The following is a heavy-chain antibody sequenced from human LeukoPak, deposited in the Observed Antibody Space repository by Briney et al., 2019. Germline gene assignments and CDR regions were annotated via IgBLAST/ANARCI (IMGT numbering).Heavy chain of an antibody. CDR2: ISGSGGST. D-gene: IGHD3-3*01. Sequence: GGSLRLSCAASGFTFSNYAMSWVRQAPGKGLEWVSAISGSGGSTYYADSVKGRFTISRDNSKNTLYLQMNSLRAEDTAVYYCAKDVEVFGVVVYFDYWGQGTLVTVSS. CDR3: AKDVEVFGVVVYFDY. J-gene: IGHJ4*02. CDR1: GFTFSNYA. V-gene: IGHV3-23*01.